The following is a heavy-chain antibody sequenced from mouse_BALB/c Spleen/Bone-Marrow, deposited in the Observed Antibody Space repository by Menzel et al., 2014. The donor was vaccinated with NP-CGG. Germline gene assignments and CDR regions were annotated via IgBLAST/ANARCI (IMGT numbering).Heavy chain of an antibody. J-gene: IGHJ4*01. V-gene: IGHV2-9*02. CDR2: VWAGGST. CDR1: GFSLTSYG. CDR3: AREKFITTATDAMDY. Sequence: QVQLKHSGPGLVAPSQSLSITCTVSGFSLTSYGVHWVRQPPGKGLEWLGVVWAGGSTNYNSALMSRLSISKDNSKSQVFLKMNSLQTDDTAMYYCAREKFITTATDAMDYWGQGTSVTVSS. D-gene: IGHD1-2*01.